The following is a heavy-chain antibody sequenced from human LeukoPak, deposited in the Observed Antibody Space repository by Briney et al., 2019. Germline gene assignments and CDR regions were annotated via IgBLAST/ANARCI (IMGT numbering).Heavy chain of an antibody. CDR2: ISASGGGT. CDR1: GFTFSSDG. Sequence: GGSLTLSCAASGFTFSSDGMSWVRQAPGKGLEWVSSISASGGGTVYADSVKGRVTISRDNSKNTLYLQMHSLRAEDTAVYSCAKNLLGSEAFSWYFDLWGRGTLGTVSS. CDR3: AKNLLGSEAFSWYFDL. D-gene: IGHD1-26*01. J-gene: IGHJ2*01. V-gene: IGHV3-23*01.